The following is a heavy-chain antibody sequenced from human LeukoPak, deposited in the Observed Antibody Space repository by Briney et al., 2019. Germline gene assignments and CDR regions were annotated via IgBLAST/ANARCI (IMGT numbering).Heavy chain of an antibody. J-gene: IGHJ4*02. CDR1: GFTFSGSA. CDR2: IRSKANSYAT. CDR3: TSRSRPYSYGYPIDY. D-gene: IGHD5-18*01. V-gene: IGHV3-73*01. Sequence: GGSLKLSCAASGFTFSGSAMHWVRQASGKGLEWVGRIRSKANSYATAYAASVKGRFTISRDDSKNTAYLQMNSLKTEDTAVYYCTSRSRPYSYGYPIDYWGQGTLVTVSS.